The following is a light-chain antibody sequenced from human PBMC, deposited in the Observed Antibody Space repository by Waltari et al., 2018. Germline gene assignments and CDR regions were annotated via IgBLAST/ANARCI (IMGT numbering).Light chain of an antibody. Sequence: DIVMTQSPDSLAGARGERATSNCKSSQSVLYSSNNNNYLAWYQQKPGQAPKLLISWASTRESGVPDRFSGSGSGTDFTLTISSLQAEDVAVYYCQQYYSTRPLTFGGGTKVEIK. V-gene: IGKV4-1*01. CDR3: QQYYSTRPLT. CDR1: QSVLYSSNNNNY. J-gene: IGKJ4*01. CDR2: WAS.